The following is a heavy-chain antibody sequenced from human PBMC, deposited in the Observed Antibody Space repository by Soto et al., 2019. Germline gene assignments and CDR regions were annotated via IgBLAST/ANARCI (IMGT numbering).Heavy chain of an antibody. V-gene: IGHV1-18*01. CDR1: AYTFPSLT. D-gene: IGHD2-15*01. CDR2: ITAYSGDP. Sequence: QIQLVQSGAEVQKPGASVMVSCKASAYTFPSLTFTWVRQAPGEGLEWMGWITAYSGDPKTVQKFQDRVTMTTDTSTSSAYMVLRSLRSDDTAVYFCAGFLRGSPGYFAYWGQGTLVTVSS. CDR3: AGFLRGSPGYFAY. J-gene: IGHJ4*02.